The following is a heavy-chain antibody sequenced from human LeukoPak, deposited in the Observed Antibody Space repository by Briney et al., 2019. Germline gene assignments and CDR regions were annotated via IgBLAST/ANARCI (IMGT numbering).Heavy chain of an antibody. D-gene: IGHD5-12*01. CDR1: GDSISSSGRY. CDR2: IWTSGIT. CDR3: ARDRGSYSGYATGDYFDY. J-gene: IGHJ4*02. Sequence: SETLSLTCTVSGDSISSSGRYWSWVRQPAGKGLEWIGRIWTSGITHYNPSLRSRVTISVDTSKDQFSLKVNSVTATDTAVYYCARDRGSYSGYATGDYFDYWGQGVLVTVSS. V-gene: IGHV4-61*02.